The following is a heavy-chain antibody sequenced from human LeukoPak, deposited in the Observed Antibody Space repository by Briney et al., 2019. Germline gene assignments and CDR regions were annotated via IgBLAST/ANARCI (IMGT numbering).Heavy chain of an antibody. Sequence: PGGSLRLSCAASGFTFSSYWMHWVRQALGKGLVWVSRINSDGSSTSYADSVKGRFTISRDNAKNTLYLQMNSLRAEDTAVYYCARDGRVVQWDYYYYMDVWGKGTTVTVSS. CDR1: GFTFSSYW. CDR3: ARDGRVVQWDYYYYMDV. J-gene: IGHJ6*03. D-gene: IGHD3-3*01. CDR2: INSDGSST. V-gene: IGHV3-74*01.